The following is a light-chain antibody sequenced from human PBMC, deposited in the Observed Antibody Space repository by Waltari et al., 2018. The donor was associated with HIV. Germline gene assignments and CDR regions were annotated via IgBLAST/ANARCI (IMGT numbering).Light chain of an antibody. J-gene: IGLJ2*01. V-gene: IGLV1-47*01. CDR3: AAWDDRLSGRL. CDR1: SSDVRHND. Sequence: SVLAQPRSVPGTPGQGVNNSCSGSSSDVRHNDVYGYQQVPGVAPKLLIYRNNHRPSGFPDRFSGSKSGTSASRAISGLRTEDEAEYYCAAWDDRLSGRLFGGGTKVTVL. CDR2: RNN.